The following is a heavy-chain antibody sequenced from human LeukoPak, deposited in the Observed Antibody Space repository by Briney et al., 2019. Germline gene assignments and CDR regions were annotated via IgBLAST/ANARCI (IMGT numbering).Heavy chain of an antibody. D-gene: IGHD6-19*01. J-gene: IGHJ4*02. CDR3: ASWAYAVAGTSDY. V-gene: IGHV1-8*01. CDR1: GYTFTSYD. Sequence: ASVKVSCKASGYTFTSYDINWVRQATGQGLEWMGWVNPNSDNTGYAQKFQGRVTMTRNTSISTAYMELSSLRSEDTAVYYCASWAYAVAGTSDYWGQGTLVTVSS. CDR2: VNPNSDNT.